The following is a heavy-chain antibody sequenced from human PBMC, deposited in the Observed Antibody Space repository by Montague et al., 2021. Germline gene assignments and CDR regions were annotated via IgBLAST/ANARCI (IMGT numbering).Heavy chain of an antibody. Sequence: SLRLSCAPSGFTFSSYAMHWVRQAPGRGLEWVAVISYDGIKEYYADSVRGRFTISRDNSNNTLYMQMNSLRAEDTAMYYCARASSYGESSYYYMDVWGRGTTVTVSS. CDR3: ARASSYGESSYYYMDV. D-gene: IGHD3-10*01. V-gene: IGHV3-30-3*01. CDR1: GFTFSSYA. J-gene: IGHJ6*03. CDR2: ISYDGIKE.